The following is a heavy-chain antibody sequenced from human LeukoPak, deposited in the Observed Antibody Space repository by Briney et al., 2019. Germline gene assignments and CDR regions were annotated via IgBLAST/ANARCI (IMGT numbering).Heavy chain of an antibody. CDR1: GFTVSSNS. CDR2: IYSGTI. CDR3: ARDLGQYYDTSDNWFDP. D-gene: IGHD3-22*01. Sequence: PGGSLRLSCTVSGFTVSSNSMSWVRQAPGKGLEWVSFIYSGTIHYSDSVKGRFTISRDNSKNTLYLQMNSLRAEDTAVYYCARDLGQYYDTSDNWFDPWGQGTLVTVSS. V-gene: IGHV3-53*01. J-gene: IGHJ5*02.